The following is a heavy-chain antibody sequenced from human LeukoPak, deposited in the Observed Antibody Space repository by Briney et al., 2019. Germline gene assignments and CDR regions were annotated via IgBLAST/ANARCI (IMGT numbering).Heavy chain of an antibody. CDR2: IYSGGST. CDR3: ARGYFGTYYYYYGMDV. D-gene: IGHD3-9*01. J-gene: IGHJ6*02. Sequence: GSLRLSCAASGFTVSSNYMSWVRQAPGKGLQWVSVIYSGGSTYYADSVKGRFTISRDNSKNTLYLQMNSLRAEDTAVYYCARGYFGTYYYYYGMDVWGPGTTVTVSS. CDR1: GFTVSSNY. V-gene: IGHV3-66*01.